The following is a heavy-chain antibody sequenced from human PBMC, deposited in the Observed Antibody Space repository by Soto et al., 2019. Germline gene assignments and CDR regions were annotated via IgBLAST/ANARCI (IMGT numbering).Heavy chain of an antibody. CDR2: ISWSSDSI. D-gene: IGHD3-10*01. CDR1: GFTFDNYG. J-gene: IGHJ2*01. CDR3: AKDFDYGSGFFDL. Sequence: EVQLVESGGGLGQPGRSLRLSCAASGFTFDNYGMHWVRQVPGKGLEWVSGISWSSDSIGYSDSVKGRFTMSRDNAKNSLYLQMNNLRVEDTALYYCAKDFDYGSGFFDLWGRGTLVTVSS. V-gene: IGHV3-9*01.